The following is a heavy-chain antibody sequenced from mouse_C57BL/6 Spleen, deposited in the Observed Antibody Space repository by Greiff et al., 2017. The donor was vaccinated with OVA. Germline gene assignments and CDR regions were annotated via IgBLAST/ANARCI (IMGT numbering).Heavy chain of an antibody. Sequence: VQLQQPGAELVRPGTSVKLSCKASGYTFTSYWMHWVKQRPGQGLEWIGVIDPSDSYTNYNQKFKGKATLTVDTSSSTAYMQLSSLTSEDSAVYYCASHDGYYDYWGQGTTLTVSS. J-gene: IGHJ2*01. D-gene: IGHD2-3*01. CDR2: IDPSDSYT. V-gene: IGHV1-59*01. CDR3: ASHDGYYDY. CDR1: GYTFTSYW.